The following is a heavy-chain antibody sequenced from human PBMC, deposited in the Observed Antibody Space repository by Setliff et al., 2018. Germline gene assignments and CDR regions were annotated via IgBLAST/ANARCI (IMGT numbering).Heavy chain of an antibody. CDR3: AGGAFGSRWYVRPWFDP. D-gene: IGHD6-13*01. J-gene: IGHJ5*02. Sequence: PSETLSLTCAVYGESFSGYFWTWIRQPPGKGLEWIGDIDHSGSTNYNPSLKSRLTISVDTPKNQFSLSLSSVTAADTAVYYCAGGAFGSRWYVRPWFDPWGQGTLVTVSS. CDR2: IDHSGST. V-gene: IGHV4-34*01. CDR1: GESFSGYF.